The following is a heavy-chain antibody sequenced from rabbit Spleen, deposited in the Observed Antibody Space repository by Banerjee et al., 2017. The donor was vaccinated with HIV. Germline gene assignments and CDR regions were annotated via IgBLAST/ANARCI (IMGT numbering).Heavy chain of an antibody. CDR2: INAVTGKA. CDR1: GFDFSRNG. V-gene: IGHV1S45*01. Sequence: QEQLVESGGGLVQPGGSLKLSCKASGFDFSRNGMCWVRQAPGKGLEWITCINAVTGKAVYATWAKGRFTISRTSSTTVTLQMTSLTAADTATCFCARDLVGVIGWNFNLWGQGTLVTVS. D-gene: IGHD1-1*01. CDR3: ARDLVGVIGWNFNL. J-gene: IGHJ4*01.